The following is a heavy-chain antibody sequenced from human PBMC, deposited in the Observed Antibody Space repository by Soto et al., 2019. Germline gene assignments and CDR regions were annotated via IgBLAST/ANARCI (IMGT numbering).Heavy chain of an antibody. Sequence: EVQLVESGGGLVQPGGSLRLSCAASGFTFSTYWMSWVRQAPGKGLEWVANIKQDGGEKYYLDSVKGRFTISRDNAKNSLYVQMNSLRAEDTAVYYCARETSAAWPYYLDYWGQGTLVTVSS. CDR2: IKQDGGEK. J-gene: IGHJ4*02. CDR1: GFTFSTYW. CDR3: ARETSAAWPYYLDY. D-gene: IGHD3-10*01. V-gene: IGHV3-7*01.